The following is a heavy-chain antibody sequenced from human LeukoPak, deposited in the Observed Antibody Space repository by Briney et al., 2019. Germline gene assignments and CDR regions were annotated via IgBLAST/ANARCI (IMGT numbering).Heavy chain of an antibody. CDR1: GFTFRNYV. D-gene: IGHD3-10*01. Sequence: GRSLRLSCAASGFTFRNYVIHWVRQAPGKGLEWVAVTSSDLNVKLYADSVKGRFTISRDNSRSTLYLQMNSLRPEDTAIYYCAREGYYGSGSPPSLYFDYWGQGTLVTVSS. CDR3: AREGYYGSGSPPSLYFDY. J-gene: IGHJ4*02. V-gene: IGHV3-30-3*01. CDR2: TSSDLNVK.